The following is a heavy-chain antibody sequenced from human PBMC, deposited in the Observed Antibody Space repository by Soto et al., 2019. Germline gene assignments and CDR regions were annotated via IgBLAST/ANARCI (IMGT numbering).Heavy chain of an antibody. V-gene: IGHV3-74*01. J-gene: IGHJ5*02. Sequence: GGSRTLACPASGFSISSCSMHWVRQVPGKGLVWVSRINNDGSAATYADSVKGRFTISRDNAKNTVYLQMNSLRAEDTAVYYCVRDKPNTALAPWGQGTPVTVS. CDR1: GFSISSCS. CDR3: VRDKPNTALAP. CDR2: INNDGSAA.